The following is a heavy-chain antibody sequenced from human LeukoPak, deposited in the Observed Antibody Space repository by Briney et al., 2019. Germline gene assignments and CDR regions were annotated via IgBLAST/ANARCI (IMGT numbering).Heavy chain of an antibody. CDR2: ISSNGGST. CDR1: GFTFSSYA. CDR3: ASHIVVVTAIRYYAMDV. D-gene: IGHD2-2*01. J-gene: IGHJ6*02. V-gene: IGHV3-64*04. Sequence: GGSLRLSCSASGFTFSSYAMHWVRQAPGKGLEYVSAISSNGGSTYYADSVKGRFTVSRDNAKNSLYLQMNSLRAEDTAVYYCASHIVVVTAIRYYAMDVWGQGTTVTVSS.